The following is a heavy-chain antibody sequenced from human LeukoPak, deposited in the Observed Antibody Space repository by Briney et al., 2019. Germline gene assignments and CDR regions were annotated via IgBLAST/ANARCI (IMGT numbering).Heavy chain of an antibody. CDR3: AKEGRWLQSYYFDY. Sequence: GGSLRLSCAASGFTFSSYGMHWVRQAPGKGLEWLAVISYDGSNKYYADSVKGRFTISRDNSKNTLYLQMNSLRAEDTAVYYCAKEGRWLQSYYFDYWGQGTLVTVSS. CDR1: GFTFSSYG. J-gene: IGHJ4*02. D-gene: IGHD5-24*01. V-gene: IGHV3-30*18. CDR2: ISYDGSNK.